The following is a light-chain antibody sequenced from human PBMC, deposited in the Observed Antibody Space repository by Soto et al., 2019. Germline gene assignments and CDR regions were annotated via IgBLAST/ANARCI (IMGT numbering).Light chain of an antibody. CDR2: DAS. Sequence: DVQMTQSPTSLSASLGDRVTITCRASLGISSHLAWFQQRPGKAPKYLIYDASSLLSGVPSKFSGSGSGTDFTLTISSXQPEDFATYYCQQYQSYPISFGQGTRLEIK. V-gene: IGKV1-16*02. CDR3: QQYQSYPIS. J-gene: IGKJ5*01. CDR1: LGISSH.